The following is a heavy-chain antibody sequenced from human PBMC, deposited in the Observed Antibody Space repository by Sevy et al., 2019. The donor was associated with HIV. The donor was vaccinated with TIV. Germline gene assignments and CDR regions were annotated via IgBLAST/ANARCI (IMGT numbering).Heavy chain of an antibody. Sequence: GGSLRLSCAASGFTFSDYYMSWIRQAPGKGLEWVSYISRSGSTIYYADSVKGRFTISRDNAKNSLYLQMNSLRAEDTAVYYCARRDTYCGGVCYDLFDYWGQGTLVTVSS. D-gene: IGHD2-21*02. V-gene: IGHV3-11*01. J-gene: IGHJ4*02. CDR1: GFTFSDYY. CDR3: ARRDTYCGGVCYDLFDY. CDR2: ISRSGSTI.